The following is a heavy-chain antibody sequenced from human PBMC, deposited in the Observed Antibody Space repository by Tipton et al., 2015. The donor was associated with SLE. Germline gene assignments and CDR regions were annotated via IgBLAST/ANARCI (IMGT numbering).Heavy chain of an antibody. CDR2: VYDSGGT. D-gene: IGHD6-19*01. J-gene: IGHJ4*02. Sequence: TLSLTCAVYGASFSGYYWSWIRQPPGTGLEWIGYVYDSGGTHYNPSLTSRVTMSVDTSKNQFSLKLTSVTAADTAVYYCARRSLLAVPKWGQGTLVTVSS. CDR3: ARRSLLAVPK. CDR1: GASFSGYY. V-gene: IGHV4-59*01.